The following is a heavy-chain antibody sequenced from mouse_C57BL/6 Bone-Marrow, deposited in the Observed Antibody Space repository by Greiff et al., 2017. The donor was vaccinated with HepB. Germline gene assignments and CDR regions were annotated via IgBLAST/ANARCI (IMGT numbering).Heavy chain of an antibody. Sequence: EVQLVESGGGLVQPGGSLKLSCAASGFTFSDYGMAWVRQAPRKGPEWVAFISNLAYSIYYADTVTGRFTISSENAKNTLYLEMSSLRSEDTAMYCCARQKYALYAMDYWGQGTSVTVSS. CDR2: ISNLAYSI. CDR3: ARQKYALYAMDY. D-gene: IGHD5-1-1*01. V-gene: IGHV5-15*01. CDR1: GFTFSDYG. J-gene: IGHJ4*01.